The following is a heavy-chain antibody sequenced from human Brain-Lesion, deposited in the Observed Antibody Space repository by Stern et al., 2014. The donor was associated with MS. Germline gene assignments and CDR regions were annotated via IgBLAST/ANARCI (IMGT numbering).Heavy chain of an antibody. D-gene: IGHD1-26*01. CDR3: ARHDSVPRPSQLYSARDRGPGYFDY. V-gene: IGHV4-39*01. CDR1: GGSLSSSTYY. CDR2: IYYSGFT. Sequence: VQLVESGPGLVKPSETLSLTCTVSGGSLSSSTYYWAWIRPPPGKGLEWIGDIYYSGFTYYNPSLKSRVTISVDMSKNQFSLKLSSVTAADTAIYYCARHDSVPRPSQLYSARDRGPGYFDYWGQGTLVTVSS. J-gene: IGHJ4*02.